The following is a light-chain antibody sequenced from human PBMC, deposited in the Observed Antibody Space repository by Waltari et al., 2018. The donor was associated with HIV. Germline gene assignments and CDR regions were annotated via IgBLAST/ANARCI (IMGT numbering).Light chain of an antibody. V-gene: IGLV2-14*01. Sequence: QSVLTQPASVPGSPGQSLTLSCTGTSNDIGSYIYVSWYQQSPDKAPKLIIYEVSYRPSGVSSRFSGSKSGNTASLTISGLQTEDEAYYHCSSYSRGALLFGGGTKVTVL. J-gene: IGLJ2*01. CDR2: EVS. CDR1: SNDIGSYIY. CDR3: SSYSRGALL.